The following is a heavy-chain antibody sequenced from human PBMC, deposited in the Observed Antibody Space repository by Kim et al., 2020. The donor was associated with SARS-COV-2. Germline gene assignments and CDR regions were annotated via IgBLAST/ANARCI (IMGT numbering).Heavy chain of an antibody. J-gene: IGHJ3*02. V-gene: IGHV3-30*03. CDR3: TRVPGTTLAFWDAYDI. Sequence: GGSLRLSCAASGFTFSSYGIHWVRQAPGKGLEWVAVISYDGVNRFYADSVKGRFTISRDNSKNTLYLQMNSLRAEDTAVYYCTRVPGTTLAFWDAYDIWG. CDR2: ISYDGVNR. D-gene: IGHD1-1*01. CDR1: GFTFSSYG.